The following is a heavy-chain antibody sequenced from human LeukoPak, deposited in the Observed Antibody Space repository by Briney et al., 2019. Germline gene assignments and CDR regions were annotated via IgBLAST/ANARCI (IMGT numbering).Heavy chain of an antibody. CDR3: AGTTVTTLTSPYYYMDV. Sequence: GASVKVSCKASGGTFSRNDISWVRQAPGQGLEWMGGIIPIFGTANYAQKFQGRVTITADKSTSTAYMELSSLRSEDTAVYYCAGTTVTTLTSPYYYMDVWGKGTTVTVSS. V-gene: IGHV1-69*06. D-gene: IGHD4-17*01. J-gene: IGHJ6*03. CDR1: GGTFSRND. CDR2: IIPIFGTA.